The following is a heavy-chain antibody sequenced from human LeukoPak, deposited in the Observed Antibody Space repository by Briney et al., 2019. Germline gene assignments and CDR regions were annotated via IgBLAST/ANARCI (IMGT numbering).Heavy chain of an antibody. Sequence: SETLSLTRTVSGGSISSYYWSWIRQPPGKGLEWIGYIYYSGSTNYNPSLKSRVTISVDTSKNQFSLKLSSVTAADTAVYYCARVERGYSYGYWFDPWGQGTLVTVSS. CDR3: ARVERGYSYGYWFDP. J-gene: IGHJ5*02. CDR2: IYYSGST. V-gene: IGHV4-59*01. CDR1: GGSISSYY. D-gene: IGHD5-18*01.